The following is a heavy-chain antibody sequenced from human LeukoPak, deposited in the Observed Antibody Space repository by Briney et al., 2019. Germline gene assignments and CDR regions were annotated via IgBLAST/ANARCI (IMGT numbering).Heavy chain of an antibody. Sequence: GGSLRLSCAASGFTFSSYEMNWVRQAPGEGLEWVSVIYGGSSTYNADSVKGRFTISRDNSKNTLFLQMNSLRAEDTAVYYCARASKVEAFDVWGQGTMVTVSS. D-gene: IGHD2-15*01. CDR2: IYGGSST. CDR1: GFTFSSYE. V-gene: IGHV3-66*01. CDR3: ARASKVEAFDV. J-gene: IGHJ3*01.